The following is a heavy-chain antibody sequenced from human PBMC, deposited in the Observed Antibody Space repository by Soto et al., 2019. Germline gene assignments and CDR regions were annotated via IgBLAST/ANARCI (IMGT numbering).Heavy chain of an antibody. CDR1: GDSITSNY. CDR2: FHYSLNT. CDR3: AKTKEGGFDP. V-gene: IGHV4-59*01. Sequence: QVQLQESGTGLVRPSETLSLTCTVSGDSITSNYWSWIRQSRGQGLEWIGYFHYSLNTNYNPSLKSRVIISVDTSKNQFFLKLTSVTAADTAMYYCAKTKEGGFDPWGQGILVTVSS. J-gene: IGHJ5*02. D-gene: IGHD3-16*01.